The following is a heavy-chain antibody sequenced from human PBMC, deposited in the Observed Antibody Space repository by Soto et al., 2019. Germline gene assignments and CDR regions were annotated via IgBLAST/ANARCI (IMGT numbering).Heavy chain of an antibody. J-gene: IGHJ5*02. CDR3: SRGHYWFDP. CDR2: INPNSGNT. Sequence: GASVKVSCKASGYTFTKYDITWVLQATGQGLEWMGWINPNSGNTAYAQNFQGRVTMTRDASISTAYMEMSSLRSEDTAVYYCSRGHYWFDPCGQGTLVTFSS. V-gene: IGHV1-8*01. CDR1: GYTFTKYD.